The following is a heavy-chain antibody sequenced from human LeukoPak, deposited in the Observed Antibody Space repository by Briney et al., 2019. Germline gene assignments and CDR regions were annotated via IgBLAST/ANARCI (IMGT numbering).Heavy chain of an antibody. CDR3: AKDRWDCGGDCYSLYYFDY. Sequence: GGSLRLSCAASGFTFSSYWMSWVRQAPGKGLEWVANIKQDGSEKYYVDSVKGRFTISRDNSKNTLYLQMNSLRAEDTAVYYCAKDRWDCGGDCYSLYYFDYWGQGTLVTVSS. D-gene: IGHD2-21*02. V-gene: IGHV3-7*03. CDR1: GFTFSSYW. J-gene: IGHJ4*02. CDR2: IKQDGSEK.